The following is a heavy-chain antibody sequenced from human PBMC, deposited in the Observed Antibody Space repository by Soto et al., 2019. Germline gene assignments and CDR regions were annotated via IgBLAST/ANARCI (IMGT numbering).Heavy chain of an antibody. CDR3: ASKGTGRSIGGYGTKYGMVV. CDR1: GFTVSSNY. CDR2: IYSGGST. J-gene: IGHJ6*02. D-gene: IGHD1-1*01. V-gene: IGHV3-66*01. Sequence: PGGSLRLSCAASGFTVSSNYMSWFRQAPGKGLEWVSVIYSGGSTYYADSVKGRFTISRDNSKNTLYLQMNSLRAEDTAVYYCASKGTGRSIGGYGTKYGMVVGGQGTRVTDSS.